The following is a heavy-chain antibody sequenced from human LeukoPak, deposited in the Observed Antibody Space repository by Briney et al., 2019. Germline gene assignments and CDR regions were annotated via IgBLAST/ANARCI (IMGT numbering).Heavy chain of an antibody. CDR3: AREGSSSWYSFDY. Sequence: GGSLRLSCAASGFTFSSYGMHWVRQAPGKGREGVAVIWYDGSNKYYADSVKGRFTISRDNSKNTLYLQMNSLRAEDTAVYYCAREGSSSWYSFDYWGQGTLVTVSS. V-gene: IGHV3-33*01. CDR1: GFTFSSYG. J-gene: IGHJ4*02. D-gene: IGHD6-13*01. CDR2: IWYDGSNK.